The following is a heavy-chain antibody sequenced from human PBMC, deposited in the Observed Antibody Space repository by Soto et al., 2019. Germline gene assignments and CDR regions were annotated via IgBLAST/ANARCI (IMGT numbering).Heavy chain of an antibody. Sequence: QVQLQESGPGRVKPSETLSLTCTASGGSISPYYWSWIRQPPGEGMEWLGYIYYSGYTNYNPSLKSRLTLSVDTSKKQFSLRLSSVTAADTAVYFCARLIRDASGSYRLDYWGRGTLVTVSS. CDR3: ARLIRDASGSYRLDY. CDR1: GGSISPYY. CDR2: IYYSGYT. V-gene: IGHV4-59*08. J-gene: IGHJ4*02. D-gene: IGHD3-10*01.